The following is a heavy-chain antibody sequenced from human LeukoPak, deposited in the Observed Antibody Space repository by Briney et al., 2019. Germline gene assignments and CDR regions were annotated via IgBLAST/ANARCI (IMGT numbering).Heavy chain of an antibody. CDR1: GFTFTIYW. Sequence: GGSLRLSCAASGFTFTIYWMSWVRQAPGKGLEWVSSISSSSSYIYYADSVKGRFTISRDNAKNSLYLQMNSLRAEDTAVYYCASSDFWSGYFVHMDVWSKGTTVTVSS. CDR3: ASSDFWSGYFVHMDV. CDR2: ISSSSSYI. D-gene: IGHD3-3*01. J-gene: IGHJ6*03. V-gene: IGHV3-21*01.